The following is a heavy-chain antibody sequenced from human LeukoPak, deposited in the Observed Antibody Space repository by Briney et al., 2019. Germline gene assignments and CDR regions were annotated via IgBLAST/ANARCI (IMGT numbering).Heavy chain of an antibody. D-gene: IGHD1-1*01. V-gene: IGHV1-18*04. J-gene: IGHJ3*02. CDR3: AARGGATGTTRGDAFDI. CDR2: ISAYNGNT. CDR1: GYTFTSYG. Sequence: GASVKVSCKASGYTFTSYGISWVRQAPGQGLEWMGWISAYNGNTNYAQKLQGRVTMTTDTSTSTAYMELRSLRSDDTAVYYCAARGGATGTTRGDAFDIWGQGTMVTVSS.